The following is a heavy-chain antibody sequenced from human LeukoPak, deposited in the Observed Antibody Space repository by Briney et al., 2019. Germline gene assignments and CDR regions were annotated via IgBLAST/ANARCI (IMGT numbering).Heavy chain of an antibody. Sequence: SETLSLTCAVYGGSFSGYYWGWIRQPPGKGLDWIGEINHSGSTNYNPSLKSRVTISVDTSKNQFSLKLSSVTAADTAVYYCARVGYCSSTSCYEDGMDVWGQGTTVTVSS. V-gene: IGHV4-34*01. CDR2: INHSGST. D-gene: IGHD2-2*03. CDR3: ARVGYCSSTSCYEDGMDV. CDR1: GGSFSGYY. J-gene: IGHJ6*02.